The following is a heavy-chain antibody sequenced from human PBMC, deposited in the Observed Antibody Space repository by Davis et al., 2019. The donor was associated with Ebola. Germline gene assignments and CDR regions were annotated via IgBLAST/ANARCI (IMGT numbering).Heavy chain of an antibody. CDR3: ARQPGDILTGYYAFDI. Sequence: PGGSLRLSCKGSGYSFTSYWIGWVRQMPGKGLEWMGIIYPGDSDTRYSPSFQGQVTISADKSISTAYLQWSSLKASDTAMYYCARQPGDILTGYYAFDIWGQGTMVTVSS. V-gene: IGHV5-51*01. CDR1: GYSFTSYW. CDR2: IYPGDSDT. D-gene: IGHD3-9*01. J-gene: IGHJ3*02.